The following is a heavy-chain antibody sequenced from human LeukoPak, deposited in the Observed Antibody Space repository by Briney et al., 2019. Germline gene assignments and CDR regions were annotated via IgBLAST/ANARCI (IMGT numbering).Heavy chain of an antibody. CDR2: ISSTSTTI. Sequence: GGSLRLSCAASGFTFSSSSMNWVRQAPGKGLEWVSYISSTSTTIYYADSVKGRFTISRDNSKNTLYLQVNSLRAEDTAVYYCAKLVSPTFPAIDPYSSGVFDYWGQGTLVTVSS. CDR3: AKLVSPTFPAIDPYSSGVFDY. V-gene: IGHV3-48*01. D-gene: IGHD6-19*01. CDR1: GFTFSSSS. J-gene: IGHJ4*02.